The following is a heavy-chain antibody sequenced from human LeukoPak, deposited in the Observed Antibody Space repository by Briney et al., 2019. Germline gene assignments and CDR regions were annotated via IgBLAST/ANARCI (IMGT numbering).Heavy chain of an antibody. Sequence: ASVKVSCKASGYTFTNFYIHWMRQAPGQGLEWMGWMNPNGGRTGYAQNFQGRITITRNTSISTAYMELSSVTAADTAVYYCARIYSSSWLDYWGQGTLATVSS. J-gene: IGHJ4*02. V-gene: IGHV1-8*03. CDR3: ARIYSSSWLDY. CDR2: MNPNGGRT. D-gene: IGHD6-13*01. CDR1: GYTFTNFY.